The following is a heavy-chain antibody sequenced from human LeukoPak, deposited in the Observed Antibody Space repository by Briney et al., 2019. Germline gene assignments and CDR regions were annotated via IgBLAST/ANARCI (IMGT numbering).Heavy chain of an antibody. J-gene: IGHJ1*01. Sequence: PSQTLSLTCTVSGGSISSGDYYWSWIRQPPGKGLEWIGYIYYSGSTYYNPSLKSRVTISVDTSKNQFSLKLSSVTAADTAVYYCARVTVTANYFQHWGQGTLVTVSS. CDR3: ARVTVTANYFQH. CDR2: IYYSGST. CDR1: GGSISSGDYY. V-gene: IGHV4-30-4*01. D-gene: IGHD2-21*02.